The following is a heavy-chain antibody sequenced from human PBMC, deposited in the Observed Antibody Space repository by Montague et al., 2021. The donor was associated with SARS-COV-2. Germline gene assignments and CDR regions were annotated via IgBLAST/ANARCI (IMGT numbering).Heavy chain of an antibody. CDR3: TSGREGNYNVMDV. D-gene: IGHD1-1*01. Sequence: CAISGDSVAVNSARRNWVRQTPARGLGQLVGTYYRSKWYNDYAVSVRGRVTINPDTSKNQFSLQLNSVTPEDTAIYYCTSGREGNYNVMDVWGQGTTVTVSS. CDR2: TYYRSKWYN. V-gene: IGHV6-1*01. CDR1: GDSVAVNSAR. J-gene: IGHJ6*02.